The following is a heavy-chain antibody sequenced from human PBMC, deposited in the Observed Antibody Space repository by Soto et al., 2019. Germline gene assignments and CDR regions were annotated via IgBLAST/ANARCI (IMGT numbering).Heavy chain of an antibody. CDR1: GLSLSSYA. CDR2: TSNDGKKV. D-gene: IGHD2-21*01. V-gene: IGHV3-30*18. J-gene: IGHJ4*02. Sequence: QVQLVESGGGVVQPGTPLRFPWKVSGLSLSSYAFPWARRAPGKGLEGVAVTSNDGKKVSYADSVKGRFTVSRDNSKNTVALQMNSLRSEDTAVYFCAKAGEVFGLVIFAYLDSWGQGSLVTVSA. CDR3: AKAGEVFGLVIFAYLDS.